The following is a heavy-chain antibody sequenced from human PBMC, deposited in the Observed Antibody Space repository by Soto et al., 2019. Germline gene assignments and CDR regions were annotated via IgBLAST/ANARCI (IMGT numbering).Heavy chain of an antibody. J-gene: IGHJ4*02. D-gene: IGHD3-10*01. Sequence: QVQLVESGGGVVQPGRSLRLSCAASGFTFSSYGMHWVRQAPGKGLEWVAVISYDGSNKYYADSVKGRFTISRDNSKNTRYLQMNSLRAEDTAVYYCAKDFRLLWFGELLFRLDYWGQGTLVTVSS. CDR3: AKDFRLLWFGELLFRLDY. V-gene: IGHV3-30*18. CDR1: GFTFSSYG. CDR2: ISYDGSNK.